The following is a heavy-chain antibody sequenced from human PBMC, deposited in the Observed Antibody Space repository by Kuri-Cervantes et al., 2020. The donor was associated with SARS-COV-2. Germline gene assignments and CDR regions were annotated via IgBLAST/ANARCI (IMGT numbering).Heavy chain of an antibody. CDR3: ARARVGVFDL. CDR2: VSSDGTNQ. J-gene: IGHJ4*02. Sequence: GESLKISCAASGFTFNTCAMHWVRQAPGKGLEWVAMVSSDGTNQSYADSVKGRFTISRDNSKNTLHLQIISLRTEDTGVFYCARARVGVFDLWGQGALVTVSS. CDR1: GFTFNTCA. D-gene: IGHD2-21*01. V-gene: IGHV3-30*04.